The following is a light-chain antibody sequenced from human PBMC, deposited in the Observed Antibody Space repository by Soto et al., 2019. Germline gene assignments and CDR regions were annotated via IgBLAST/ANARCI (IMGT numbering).Light chain of an antibody. V-gene: IGKV1-39*01. Sequence: DIQMTQSPSSLYASVGDRVTITCRASPSISSYLNWYQQKPGKAPKLLIYAASSLQSGVPSRFSGSGSGTDFTLTISSLQPEDFATYYCQQSYSTPPTFGQGTKVEIK. CDR3: QQSYSTPPT. CDR2: AAS. CDR1: PSISSY. J-gene: IGKJ1*01.